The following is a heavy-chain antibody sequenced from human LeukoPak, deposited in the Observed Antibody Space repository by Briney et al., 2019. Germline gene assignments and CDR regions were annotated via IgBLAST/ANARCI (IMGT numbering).Heavy chain of an antibody. CDR2: IKQDGSEK. Sequence: GGSLRLSCAASGFTFSSYWMSWVRQAPGKGLEWVANIKQDGSEKYYVDSVKGRFTISRDNAKNSLYLKMNSLRAEDTAVYYCARAPSLGYDSSGYYWDWYFDLWGRGTLVTVSS. V-gene: IGHV3-7*01. D-gene: IGHD3-22*01. CDR1: GFTFSSYW. J-gene: IGHJ2*01. CDR3: ARAPSLGYDSSGYYWDWYFDL.